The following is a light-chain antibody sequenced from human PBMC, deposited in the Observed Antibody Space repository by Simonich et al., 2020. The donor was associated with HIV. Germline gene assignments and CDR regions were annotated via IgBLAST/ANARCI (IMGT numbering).Light chain of an antibody. CDR3: QQFYSTPQT. J-gene: IGKJ1*01. CDR1: HSISTY. V-gene: IGKV1-39*01. Sequence: DIQMTQSPSSLSASVGDRVTITCRASHSISTYLNWYQQKPGKAPNLLIYAASSLQSGVPSRFSGSGSGTDYTLTISSLQPEDFATYYCQQFYSTPQTFGQGTKVEIK. CDR2: AAS.